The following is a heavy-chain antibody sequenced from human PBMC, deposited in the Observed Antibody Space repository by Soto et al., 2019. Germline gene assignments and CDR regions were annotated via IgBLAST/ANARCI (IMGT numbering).Heavy chain of an antibody. Sequence: QVQLVESGGGMVQPGRSLRLSCAASGFTFSSYGMHWVRQAPGKGLEWVAIISYDGSNTYYADSVKGRFTISRDNSKNTLYLQMNSLRAEDTSAYYCAKEGGLSGSYYISSSYYFDYWGQGTLVTVSS. J-gene: IGHJ4*02. D-gene: IGHD1-26*01. CDR3: AKEGGLSGSYYISSSYYFDY. CDR1: GFTFSSYG. V-gene: IGHV3-30*18. CDR2: ISYDGSNT.